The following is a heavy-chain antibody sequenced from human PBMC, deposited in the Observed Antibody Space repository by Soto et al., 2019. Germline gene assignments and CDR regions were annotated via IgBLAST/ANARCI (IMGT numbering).Heavy chain of an antibody. V-gene: IGHV3-23*01. CDR1: GFTFSSYA. J-gene: IGHJ3*02. Sequence: GGSLRLSCAASGFTFSSYAMSWVRQAPGKGLEWVSAISGSGGSTYYADSVKGRFTISRDNSKNTLYLQMNSLRAEDTAVYYCAKDGYKDFWSAPRAFDIWGQGTMVTVSS. CDR3: AKDGYKDFWSAPRAFDI. CDR2: ISGSGGST. D-gene: IGHD3-3*01.